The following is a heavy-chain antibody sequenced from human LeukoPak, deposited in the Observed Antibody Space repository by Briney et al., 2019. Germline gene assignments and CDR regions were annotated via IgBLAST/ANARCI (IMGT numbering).Heavy chain of an antibody. Sequence: GGSLRLSRAASGFTFSSYAMSWVRQAPGKGLEWVSAISGSGGSTYYADSVKGRFTISRDNSKNTLYLQMNSLRAEDTAVYYCVRNLAVAGTCFDSWGQGTLVTVSS. CDR1: GFTFSSYA. CDR3: VRNLAVAGTCFDS. V-gene: IGHV3-23*01. D-gene: IGHD6-19*01. J-gene: IGHJ4*02. CDR2: ISGSGGST.